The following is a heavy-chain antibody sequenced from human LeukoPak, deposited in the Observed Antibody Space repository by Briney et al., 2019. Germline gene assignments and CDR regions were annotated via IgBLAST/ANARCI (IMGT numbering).Heavy chain of an antibody. Sequence: KASETLSLTCTVSGGSISSYYWSWIRQPPGKGLEWIGYIYYSGSTNYNPSLKSRVTISVDTSKNQFSLKLSSVTAADTAVYYCARLGTVLGLSIVGATEDLAWAFDIWGQGTMVTVSS. D-gene: IGHD1-26*01. V-gene: IGHV4-59*12. CDR2: IYYSGST. CDR3: ARLGTVLGLSIVGATEDLAWAFDI. J-gene: IGHJ3*02. CDR1: GGSISSYY.